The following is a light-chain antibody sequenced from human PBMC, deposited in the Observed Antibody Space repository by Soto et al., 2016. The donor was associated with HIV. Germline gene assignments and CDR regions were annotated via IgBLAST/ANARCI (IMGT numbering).Light chain of an antibody. CDR3: QVWDSSSDHVI. Sequence: SYELTQPPSVSVAPGKTARITCGGNDIESRDVNWYQQKPGQAPVLVVYDDTDQPSVIPERFSGSNSGNTATLTISRVEAGDEADYYCQVWDSSSDHVIFGGGTKLTVL. J-gene: IGLJ2*01. CDR2: DDT. CDR1: DIESRD. V-gene: IGLV3-21*03.